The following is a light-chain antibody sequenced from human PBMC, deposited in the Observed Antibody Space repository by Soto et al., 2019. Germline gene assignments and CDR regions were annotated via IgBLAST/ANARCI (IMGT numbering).Light chain of an antibody. V-gene: IGKV1-5*01. CDR2: NAD. CDR3: QQSSLYCA. J-gene: IGKJ1*01. CDR1: QDINRW. Sequence: DIQMTQSPSTLSASVGDRVTITCRASQDINRWLAWYQQKPGKAPKILIYNADTLASGVPSRFSGSGYGTEFILTISSLQPDDFATYDCQQSSLYCAFRQGIKVDI.